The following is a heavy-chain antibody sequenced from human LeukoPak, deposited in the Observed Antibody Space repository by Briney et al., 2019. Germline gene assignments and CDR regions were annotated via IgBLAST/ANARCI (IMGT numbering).Heavy chain of an antibody. V-gene: IGHV4-34*01. CDR3: ARFLGSGWYGVDY. CDR1: GGSFSGYY. CDR2: INHGGST. J-gene: IGHJ4*02. D-gene: IGHD6-19*01. Sequence: PSETLSLTCAVYGGSFSGYYWSWIRQPPGKGLEWIGEINHGGSTNYNPSLKSRVTISVDTSKNQFSLKLSSVTAADTAVYYCARFLGSGWYGVDYWGQGTLVTVSS.